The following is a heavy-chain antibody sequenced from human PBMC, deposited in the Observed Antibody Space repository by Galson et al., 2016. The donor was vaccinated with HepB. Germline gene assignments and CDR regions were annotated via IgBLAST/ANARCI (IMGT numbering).Heavy chain of an antibody. V-gene: IGHV3-15*07. D-gene: IGHD1-26*01. CDR1: GFSFSNAW. Sequence: SLRLSCAASGFSFSNAWMNWVRQAPGKGLEWVGRIKSKPDGGTRDYAAPVKGRFSVSRDDSENTLYLQMNSLKTEDSDVYYCATGGSYSTNDPFDIWGQGTIVTVSS. J-gene: IGHJ3*02. CDR3: ATGGSYSTNDPFDI. CDR2: IKSKPDGGTR.